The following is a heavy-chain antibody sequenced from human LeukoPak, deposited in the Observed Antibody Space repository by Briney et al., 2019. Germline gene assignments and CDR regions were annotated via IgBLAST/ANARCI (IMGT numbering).Heavy chain of an antibody. CDR2: ISPSGGGA. J-gene: IGHJ4*02. Sequence: GGSLTLSCAASGFTFSSYAMSWVRQAPGKGPEWGSGISPSGGGAYYADSVKGRFTISRDTSKNTLYLQMDSLRAEDTAIYYCAKDRPLRYFGGAIDYWGQGTLVTVSS. CDR3: AKDRPLRYFGGAIDY. D-gene: IGHD3-9*01. V-gene: IGHV3-23*01. CDR1: GFTFSSYA.